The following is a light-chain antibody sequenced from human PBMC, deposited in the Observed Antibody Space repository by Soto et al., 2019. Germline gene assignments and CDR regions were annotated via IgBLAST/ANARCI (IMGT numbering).Light chain of an antibody. CDR3: QQSYSTPGWT. V-gene: IGKV1-39*01. CDR2: AAS. Sequence: DIQMTQSPSSLSASVGDRVTITCRASQSISSYLNWYHQKPGKAPKLLIYAASSLQSGVPSRFSGSGSGTDLTLTISSMQPEDVATYYCQQSYSTPGWTFGQGNKVEIQ. J-gene: IGKJ1*01. CDR1: QSISSY.